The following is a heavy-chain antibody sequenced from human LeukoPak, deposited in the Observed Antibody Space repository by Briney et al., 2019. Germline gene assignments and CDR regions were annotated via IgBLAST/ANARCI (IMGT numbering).Heavy chain of an antibody. D-gene: IGHD3-22*01. CDR1: GGTFSSYV. Sequence: SVKVSCKASGGTFSSYVISWVRQAPGQGLEWMGRTIPILGIANYAQKFQGRVTITADKSTSTAYMELSSLRSEDTAVYYCASPPADYYDSRDYFDYWGQGTLVTVSS. J-gene: IGHJ4*02. V-gene: IGHV1-69*04. CDR2: TIPILGIA. CDR3: ASPPADYYDSRDYFDY.